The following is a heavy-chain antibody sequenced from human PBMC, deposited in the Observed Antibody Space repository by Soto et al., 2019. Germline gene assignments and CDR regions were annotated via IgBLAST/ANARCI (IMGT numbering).Heavy chain of an antibody. J-gene: IGHJ5*02. V-gene: IGHV3-30*18. CDR1: GFTFSSYG. Sequence: ESGGGVVQPGRSLRLSCAASGFTFSSYGMHWVRQAPGKGLEWVAVISYDGSNKYYADSVKGRFTISRDNSKNTLYLQMNSLRAEDTAVYYCAKALGVGYNWFDPWGQGTLVTVSS. D-gene: IGHD3-10*01. CDR3: AKALGVGYNWFDP. CDR2: ISYDGSNK.